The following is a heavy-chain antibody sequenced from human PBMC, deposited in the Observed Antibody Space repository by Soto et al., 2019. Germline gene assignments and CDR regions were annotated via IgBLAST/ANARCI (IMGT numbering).Heavy chain of an antibody. Sequence: ASVKVTCKASGYTFTSYYMHWVRQAPGQGLEWMGIINPSGGSTSYAQKFQGRVTMTRDTSTSTVYMELSSLRSEDTAVYYCAREGRLDYDYVWWSYRQNVCDFWGQGTLGTVSS. CDR1: GYTFTSYY. CDR3: AREGRLDYDYVWWSYRQNVCDF. CDR2: INPSGGST. D-gene: IGHD3-16*02. J-gene: IGHJ3*01. V-gene: IGHV1-46*01.